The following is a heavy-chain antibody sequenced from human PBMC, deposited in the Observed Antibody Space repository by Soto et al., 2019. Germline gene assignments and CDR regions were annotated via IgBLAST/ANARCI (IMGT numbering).Heavy chain of an antibody. CDR2: INHSGST. D-gene: IGHD1-26*01. J-gene: IGHJ4*02. Sequence: SETLSLTCAVYGGSFSGYYWSWIRQPPGKGLEWIGEINHSGSTNYNPSLKSRVTISVDTSKNQFSLKLSSVTAADTAVYYCARGSGGGATPFDYWGQGTLVTVSS. CDR1: GGSFSGYY. V-gene: IGHV4-34*01. CDR3: ARGSGGGATPFDY.